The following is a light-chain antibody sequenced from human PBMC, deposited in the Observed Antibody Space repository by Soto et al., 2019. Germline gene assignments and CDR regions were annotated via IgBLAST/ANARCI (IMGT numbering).Light chain of an antibody. V-gene: IGKV3D-20*02. CDR1: QSVSNSH. Sequence: EIVLTQSPGTLSLSPGERATLSCRASQSVSNSHLAWHQQKPGQAPRLLIFGVSSRAAGIPDRFSGSGSGTDFTLTISSLEPEDFAVYYCQQRSNWPPWTFGQGTKVDIK. CDR3: QQRSNWPPWT. CDR2: GVS. J-gene: IGKJ1*01.